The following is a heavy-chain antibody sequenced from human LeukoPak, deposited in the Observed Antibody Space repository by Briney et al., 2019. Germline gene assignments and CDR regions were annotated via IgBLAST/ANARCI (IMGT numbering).Heavy chain of an antibody. D-gene: IGHD4-17*01. Sequence: PSETLSLTCAVYGGSFSGYYWSWIRQPPGKGLEWIGEINHSGSTNYNPSLKSRVTISVDTSKNQFSLKLSSVTAADTAVYYCAREEGYGDYDYWGQGTLVTVSS. CDR2: INHSGST. CDR1: GGSFSGYY. CDR3: AREEGYGDYDY. V-gene: IGHV4-34*01. J-gene: IGHJ4*02.